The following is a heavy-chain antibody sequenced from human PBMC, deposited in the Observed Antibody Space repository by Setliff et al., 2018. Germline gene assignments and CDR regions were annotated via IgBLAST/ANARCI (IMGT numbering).Heavy chain of an antibody. V-gene: IGHV1-69*06. D-gene: IGHD5-12*01. CDR1: GGTFSSYA. J-gene: IGHJ4*02. CDR3: ATRRGPYGYPY. Sequence: GASVKVSCKASGGTFSSYAISWVRQAPGQGLEWMGGIIPIFGAANYAQKFQGRVTITADKSTSTAYMELSSLRSEDTAVYYCATRRGPYGYPYWGQGTLVTVSS. CDR2: IIPIFGAA.